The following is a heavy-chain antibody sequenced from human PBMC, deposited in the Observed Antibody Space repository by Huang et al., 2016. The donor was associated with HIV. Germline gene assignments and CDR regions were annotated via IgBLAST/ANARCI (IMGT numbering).Heavy chain of an antibody. Sequence: QVQLLESGGGVVHPGRSLRLSCAVSGFIFRTYSMHWVRQSPGMGLEWVAVVSYDGNNKYYADSVKGRFTISRDNSKNTLYLQMSSLRLEDTAMYYCARDTGQLSYGAPGHWGQGTLVTVSS. J-gene: IGHJ4*02. CDR3: ARDTGQLSYGAPGH. D-gene: IGHD6-6*01. CDR1: GFIFRTYS. CDR2: VSYDGNNK. V-gene: IGHV3-30-3*01.